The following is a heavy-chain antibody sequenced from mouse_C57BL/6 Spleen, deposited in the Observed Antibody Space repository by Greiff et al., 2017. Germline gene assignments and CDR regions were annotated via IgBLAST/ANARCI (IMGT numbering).Heavy chain of an antibody. D-gene: IGHD3-3*01. J-gene: IGHJ4*01. CDR2: IYPGDGDT. CDR3: ARGGDLYYAMDY. CDR1: GYAFSSSW. V-gene: IGHV1-82*01. Sequence: QVQLQQSGPELVKPGASVKISCKASGYAFSSSWMNWVKQRPGTGLEWIGRIYPGDGDTNYNGKFKGKATLTADKSSSTAYMQLSSLTSEDSAVYFCARGGDLYYAMDYWGQGTSDTVSS.